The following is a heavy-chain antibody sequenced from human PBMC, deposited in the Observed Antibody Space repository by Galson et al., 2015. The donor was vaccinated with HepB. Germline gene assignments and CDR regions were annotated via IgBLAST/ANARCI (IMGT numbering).Heavy chain of an antibody. V-gene: IGHV3-21*01. CDR1: EFIFSDFT. J-gene: IGHJ4*02. CDR3: ARVLSTSWASGFDY. Sequence: SLRLSCAGSEFIFSDFTMNWVRQAPGKGLEWVSSISSSGYYTDYADSVKGRFTISRDNAKNSLFLQMNSLRADDTAVYYWARVLSTSWASGFDYWGQGTLVTVS. D-gene: IGHD2-2*01. CDR2: ISSSGYYT.